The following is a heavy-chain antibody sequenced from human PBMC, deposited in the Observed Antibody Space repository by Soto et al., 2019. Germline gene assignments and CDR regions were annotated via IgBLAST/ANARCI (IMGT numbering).Heavy chain of an antibody. V-gene: IGHV3-66*01. CDR3: ATPGQYSYGYFFVY. Sequence: GGSLRLSCAASGLSVGTKYMTWVRQAPGKGLEWVSLISSAGDIKYSDSVKGRFIISRDNSKNTLYLQMNNLRAEDTAVYYCATPGQYSYGYFFVYWGQATLVTVS. D-gene: IGHD5-18*01. CDR2: ISSAGDI. J-gene: IGHJ4*02. CDR1: GLSVGTKY.